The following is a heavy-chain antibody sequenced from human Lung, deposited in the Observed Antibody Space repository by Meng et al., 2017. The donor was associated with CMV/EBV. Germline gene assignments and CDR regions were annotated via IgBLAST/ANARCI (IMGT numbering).Heavy chain of an antibody. CDR1: GFTFSSYG. Sequence: GGSLRLXCAASGFTFSSYGMHWVRQAPGKGLEWVAFIRYDGSNKYYADSVKGRFTISRDNSKNTLYLQMNSLRAEDTAVYYCAKDAGVRPGVPGWDGMDVWGQGTTVTVSS. D-gene: IGHD3-10*01. CDR2: IRYDGSNK. J-gene: IGHJ6*02. V-gene: IGHV3-30*02. CDR3: AKDAGVRPGVPGWDGMDV.